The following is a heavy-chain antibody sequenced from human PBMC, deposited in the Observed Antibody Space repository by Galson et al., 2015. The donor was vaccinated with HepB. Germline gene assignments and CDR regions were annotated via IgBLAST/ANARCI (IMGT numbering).Heavy chain of an antibody. J-gene: IGHJ6*02. D-gene: IGHD3-22*01. CDR1: GFTFSSYS. CDR2: ISSSSSTI. CDR3: ASLLGSGYYSPYYYYGMDV. Sequence: SLRLSCAASGFTFSSYSMNWVRQAPGKGLEWVSYISSSSSTIYYADSVKGRFTISRDSAKNSLYLQMNSLRDEDTAVYYCASLLGSGYYSPYYYYGMDVWGQGTTVTVSS. V-gene: IGHV3-48*02.